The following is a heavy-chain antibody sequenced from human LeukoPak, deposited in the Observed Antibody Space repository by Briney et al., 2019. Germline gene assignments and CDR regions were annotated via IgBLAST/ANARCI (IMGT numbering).Heavy chain of an antibody. CDR2: IYHSGST. D-gene: IGHD3-22*01. J-gene: IGHJ3*02. CDR1: GGSISSSNW. Sequence: SQTLSLTCAVSGGSISSSNWWSWVRQPPGKGLEWIGEIYHSGSTNYNPSLKSRVTISVDTSKNQFSLKLSSVTAADTAVYFCARGPYSYDSSGAFDIWGQGTMVTVSS. V-gene: IGHV4-4*02. CDR3: ARGPYSYDSSGAFDI.